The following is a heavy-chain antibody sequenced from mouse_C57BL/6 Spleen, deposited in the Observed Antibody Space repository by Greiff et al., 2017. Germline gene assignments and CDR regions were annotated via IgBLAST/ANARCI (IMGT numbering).Heavy chain of an antibody. CDR3: ARQSGSSDYCDY. CDR1: GFTFSSYG. D-gene: IGHD1-1*01. Sequence: EVKLVESGGDLVKPGGSLKLSCAASGFTFSSYGMSWVRQTPDKRLEWVATISSGGSYTYYPDSVKGRFTISRDNAKNTLYLQMSSLKSEDKAMDYCARQSGSSDYCDYWGQGTTLTVSS. V-gene: IGHV5-6*01. J-gene: IGHJ2*01. CDR2: ISSGGSYT.